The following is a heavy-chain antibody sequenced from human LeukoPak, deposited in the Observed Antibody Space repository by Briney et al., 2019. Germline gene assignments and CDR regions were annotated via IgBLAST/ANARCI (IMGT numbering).Heavy chain of an antibody. J-gene: IGHJ4*02. V-gene: IGHV3-30*03. CDR2: ISYDGSNK. CDR1: GFTFSRYG. D-gene: IGHD3-22*01. CDR3: ATRSFYYDSGGYSVYYFDY. Sequence: GGSLRLSCAASGFTFSRYGMHWVRQAPGKGLEWVAVISYDGSNKYYADSVKGRFTISRDNSKNTLYLQMNSLRAEDTAVYYCATRSFYYDSGGYSVYYFDYWGQGTLVTVSS.